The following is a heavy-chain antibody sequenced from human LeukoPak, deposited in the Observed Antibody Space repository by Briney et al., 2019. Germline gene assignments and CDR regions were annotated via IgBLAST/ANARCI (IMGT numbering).Heavy chain of an antibody. CDR2: IKPDGSEK. D-gene: IGHD2-21*02. CDR1: GFTFSNYW. CDR3: ARDLDTYVVLTAYDTFDI. Sequence: GGSLRLSCEGSGFTFSNYWMTWVRQAPGKGLEWVANIKPDGSEKHYADSVEGRFTISRDNAENSLYLQMNSLRAEDTALYYCARDLDTYVVLTAYDTFDIWGQGTMVTVSS. V-gene: IGHV3-7*01. J-gene: IGHJ3*02.